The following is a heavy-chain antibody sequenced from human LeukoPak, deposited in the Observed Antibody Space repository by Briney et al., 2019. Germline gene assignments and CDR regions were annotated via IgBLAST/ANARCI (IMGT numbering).Heavy chain of an antibody. CDR1: GFTFSSYG. D-gene: IGHD5-12*01. J-gene: IGHJ4*02. CDR2: ISYDGSNK. Sequence: GGSLRLSCAASGFTFSSYGMHWVRQAPGKGLEWVAVISYDGSNKYYADSAKGRFTISRDNPKNTLYLQMNSLRAEDTAVYYCAKDFGGYDSARFDYWGQGTLVTVSS. CDR3: AKDFGGYDSARFDY. V-gene: IGHV3-30*18.